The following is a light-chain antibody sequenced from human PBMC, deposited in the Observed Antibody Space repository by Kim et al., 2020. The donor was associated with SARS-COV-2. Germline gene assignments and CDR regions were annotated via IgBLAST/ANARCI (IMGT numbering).Light chain of an antibody. V-gene: IGLV3-19*01. CDR3: NSRDSSGNHHV. CDR1: SRRSYY. CDR2: GKN. J-gene: IGLJ1*01. Sequence: LGQTVRITCQGDSRRSYYASWYQQKPGQAPVLVIYGKNNRPSGIPDRFSGSSSGNTASLTITGAQAEDEADYYCNSRDSSGNHHVFGTGTKVTVL.